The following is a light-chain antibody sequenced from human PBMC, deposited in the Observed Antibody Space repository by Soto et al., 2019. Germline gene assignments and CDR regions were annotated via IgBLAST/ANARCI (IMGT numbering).Light chain of an antibody. CDR1: NIGSKS. CDR2: YNS. Sequence: SYELTQPPSVSVAPGKTARITCGGNNIGSKSVHWYQQKPGQAPVLVIYYNSDRPSGIPERFSGSNSGNTATLTISRVEAGDEADYYCLVWDSSSDHQVFGGGTKVTVL. CDR3: LVWDSSSDHQV. V-gene: IGLV3-21*04. J-gene: IGLJ2*01.